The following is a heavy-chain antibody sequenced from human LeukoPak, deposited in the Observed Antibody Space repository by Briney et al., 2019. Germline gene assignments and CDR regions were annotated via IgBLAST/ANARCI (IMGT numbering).Heavy chain of an antibody. CDR1: GYTFTSYA. Sequence: GASVKVSCKASGYTFTSYAMNWVRQAPGQGLEWMGWINTNTGNPTYAQGFTGRFVFSLDTSVSTAYLQISSLKAEDTAVYYCARPGVTTVTTHFDYWGQGTLVTVSS. CDR2: INTNTGNP. D-gene: IGHD4-11*01. V-gene: IGHV7-4-1*02. J-gene: IGHJ4*02. CDR3: ARPGVTTVTTHFDY.